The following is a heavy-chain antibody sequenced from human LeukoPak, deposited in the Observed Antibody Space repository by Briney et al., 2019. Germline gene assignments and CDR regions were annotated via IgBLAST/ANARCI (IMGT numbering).Heavy chain of an antibody. CDR3: ARGTIFLDY. CDR1: GGSISSYY. D-gene: IGHD3-3*01. CDR2: IYYRGSS. J-gene: IGHJ4*02. V-gene: IGHV4-59*08. Sequence: SETLSLTCTVSGGSISSYYWSWIRPPPGKGLEWIGDIYYRGSSDYNPSLKSRVTISLDTSKNQFSLKMNSVTAADTAVYYCARGTIFLDYWGQGTLVTVSS.